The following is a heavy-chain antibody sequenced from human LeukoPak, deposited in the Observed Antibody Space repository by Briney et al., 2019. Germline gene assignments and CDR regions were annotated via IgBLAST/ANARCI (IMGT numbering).Heavy chain of an antibody. Sequence: SETLSLTCAVYGGSFSGYYWSWIRQPPGKGLEWIGEINHSGSTNYNPYLKSRVTISVDTSKNQFPLKLSSVTAADTAVYYCARYCSSTSCSEGYGMDVWGQGTTVTVFS. V-gene: IGHV4-34*01. J-gene: IGHJ6*02. CDR3: ARYCSSTSCSEGYGMDV. CDR2: INHSGST. CDR1: GGSFSGYY. D-gene: IGHD2-2*01.